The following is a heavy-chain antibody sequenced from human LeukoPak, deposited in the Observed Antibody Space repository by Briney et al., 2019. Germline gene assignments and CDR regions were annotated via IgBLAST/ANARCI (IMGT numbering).Heavy chain of an antibody. V-gene: IGHV4-31*03. D-gene: IGHD6-19*01. CDR1: GGSISSGGYY. CDR3: ASSIAVAGTRLFDP. Sequence: SETLSLTCTVSGGSISSGGYYWSWIRQHPGKGLEWIGYIYYSGSTYYNPSLKSRVTISVDTSKNQFSLKLSSVTAADTAVYYCASSIAVAGTRLFDPWGQGTLVTVSS. J-gene: IGHJ5*02. CDR2: IYYSGST.